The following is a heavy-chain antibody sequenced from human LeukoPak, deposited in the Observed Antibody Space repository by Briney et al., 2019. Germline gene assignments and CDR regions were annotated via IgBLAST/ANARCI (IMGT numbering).Heavy chain of an antibody. CDR3: ATWGLHFDI. CDR1: GYTFGAYY. J-gene: IGHJ3*02. V-gene: IGHV1-2*02. D-gene: IGHD3-16*01. CDR2: IRPNSGGT. Sequence: ASVKVSCKASGYTFGAYYMYWVRQAPGQGLEWMGWIRPNSGGTNYTQKFQGRVTMTRDTSINTAYMELSRLTSDDTAVYFCATWGLHFDIWGQGTMVIVPS.